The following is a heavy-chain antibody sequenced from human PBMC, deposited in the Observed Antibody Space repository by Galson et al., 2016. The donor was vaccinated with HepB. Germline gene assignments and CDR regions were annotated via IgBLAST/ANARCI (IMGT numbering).Heavy chain of an antibody. D-gene: IGHD6-13*01. CDR3: ARSRPGHTSSWGWFDP. Sequence: TLSLTCTVSGGSVSSGSYYWSWIRQHPGKGLEWIGHVYYSGSAYHNPSLKSRVYISVDTSKNQFSLNLTSVTAADTAVYYCARSRPGHTSSWGWFDPWGQGTLVTVSS. CDR2: VYYSGSA. CDR1: GGSVSSGSYY. V-gene: IGHV4-31*03. J-gene: IGHJ5*02.